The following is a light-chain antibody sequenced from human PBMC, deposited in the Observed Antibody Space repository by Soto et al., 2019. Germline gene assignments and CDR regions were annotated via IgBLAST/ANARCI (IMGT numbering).Light chain of an antibody. J-gene: IGKJ4*01. Sequence: DIHMTQSPSSLSASVGDRVTITCRASQSISSYLNWYQQKPGKAPKLLIYAASSLQSGVPSRFSGSGSGTDFTLTISRLQPEDFATYYCQQSYSTPLTFGGGTKVDTK. V-gene: IGKV1-39*01. CDR2: AAS. CDR1: QSISSY. CDR3: QQSYSTPLT.